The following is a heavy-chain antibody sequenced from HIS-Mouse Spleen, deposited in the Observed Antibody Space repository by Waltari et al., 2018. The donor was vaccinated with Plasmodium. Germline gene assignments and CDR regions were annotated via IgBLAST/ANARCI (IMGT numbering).Heavy chain of an antibody. CDR3: ALSGH. Sequence: QVQLVESGGGVVQPGRSLRLSCAASGFTFSGYAMHWVRQAPGKGLAWVAVISYDGSNKYYADSVKGRFTISRDNSKNTLYLQMNSLRAEDTAVYYCALSGHWGQGTLVTVSS. CDR2: ISYDGSNK. J-gene: IGHJ4*02. D-gene: IGHD3-10*01. V-gene: IGHV3-30*04. CDR1: GFTFSGYA.